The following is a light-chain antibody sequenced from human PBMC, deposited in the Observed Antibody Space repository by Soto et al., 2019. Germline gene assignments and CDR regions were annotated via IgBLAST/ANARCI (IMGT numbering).Light chain of an antibody. Sequence: QSVLTQPRSVSGSPGQSVTISCTGTSSDIGAYNYVSWYQHYPGKAPKLMINDVSNRPSGVPDRFSGSKSGNTASLTISGLQAEDEADYYCCSYAGSYPVVVGGGTKLTVL. CDR3: CSYAGSYPVV. V-gene: IGLV2-11*01. CDR2: DVS. J-gene: IGLJ2*01. CDR1: SSDIGAYNY.